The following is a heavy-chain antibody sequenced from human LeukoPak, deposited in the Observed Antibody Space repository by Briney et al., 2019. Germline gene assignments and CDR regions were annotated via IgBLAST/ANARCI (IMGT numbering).Heavy chain of an antibody. J-gene: IGHJ3*02. D-gene: IGHD3-3*01. CDR2: MNPNSGNT. CDR3: ARGLRPILRFLEWLPFDAFDI. Sequence: APVKVSCKASGYTFTSYDINWVRQATGQGLEWMGWMNPNSGNTGYAQKFQGRVTMTRNTSISTAYMELSSLRSEDTAVYYCARGLRPILRFLEWLPFDAFDIWGQGTMVTVSS. CDR1: GYTFTSYD. V-gene: IGHV1-8*01.